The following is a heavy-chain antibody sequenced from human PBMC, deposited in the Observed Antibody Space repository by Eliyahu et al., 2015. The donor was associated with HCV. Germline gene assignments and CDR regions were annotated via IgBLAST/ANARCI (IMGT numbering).Heavy chain of an antibody. D-gene: IGHD3-16*01. CDR3: ARGGQYYYGLDV. CDR1: GGSIXSSSFY. CDR2: IYYTGNT. J-gene: IGHJ6*02. V-gene: IGHV4-39*01. Sequence: QLQLQESGPGLVKPSETLSLXCTVSGGSIXSSSFYWGWIRQPPGKGLEWIGSIYYTGNTYYNPSLKSRVTISVDTSKSQLSLKLSSVTAADTAVYYCARGGQYYYGLDVWGRGTTVTVSS.